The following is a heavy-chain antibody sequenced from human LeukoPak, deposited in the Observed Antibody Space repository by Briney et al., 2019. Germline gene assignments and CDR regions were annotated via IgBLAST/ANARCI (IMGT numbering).Heavy chain of an antibody. J-gene: IGHJ5*02. CDR2: MNPESGNT. CDR1: GYPFSNYD. D-gene: IGHD3-10*01. Sequence: ASVKVSCKASGYPFSNYDINWVRQAPGQGLEWMGWMNPESGNTGYGQKFQRRVTMTRVTSITTAYMDLRSLRSDDTAVYYCTKASLAFGTKYFDPWGQGTLVTVSS. V-gene: IGHV1-8*01. CDR3: TKASLAFGTKYFDP.